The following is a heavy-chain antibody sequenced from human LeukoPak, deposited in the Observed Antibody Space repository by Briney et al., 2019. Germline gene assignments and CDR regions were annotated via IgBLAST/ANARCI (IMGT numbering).Heavy chain of an antibody. CDR2: ISAYNGNT. V-gene: IGHV1-18*01. CDR3: ARGDGYGDY. D-gene: IGHD5-24*01. CDR1: GYTFTSYG. J-gene: IGHJ4*02. Sequence: GASVKVSCKASGYTFTSYGITWVRQAPGQGLEWVGWISAYNGNTNYAQKLQGRVTMTRDMSTSTVYMELSSLRSEDTAVYYCARGDGYGDYWGQGTLVTVSS.